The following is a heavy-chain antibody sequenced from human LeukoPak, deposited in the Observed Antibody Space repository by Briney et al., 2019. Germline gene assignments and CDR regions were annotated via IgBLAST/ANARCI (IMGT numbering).Heavy chain of an antibody. CDR3: ARDGSRGLLWFGELLYYRY. Sequence: ASVKVSCKASGYTFTGYYMHWVRQAPGQGLEWMGWINPNSGGTNYAQKFQGRVTMTRDTSISTAYMELSRLRSDDTAVYYCARDGSRGLLWFGELLYYRYWGQGTLVTVSS. V-gene: IGHV1-2*02. D-gene: IGHD3-10*01. J-gene: IGHJ4*02. CDR2: INPNSGGT. CDR1: GYTFTGYY.